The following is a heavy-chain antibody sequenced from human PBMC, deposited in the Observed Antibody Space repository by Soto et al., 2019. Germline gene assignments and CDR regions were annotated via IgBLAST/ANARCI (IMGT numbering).Heavy chain of an antibody. J-gene: IGHJ6*02. V-gene: IGHV1-69*01. CDR1: GGTFSSYA. D-gene: IGHD6-13*01. CDR3: AIGDIAAAGTDYYYYGMDV. CDR2: IIPIFGTA. Sequence: QVQLVQSGAEVKKPGSSVKVSCKASGGTFSSYAISWVRQAPGQGLEWMGGIIPIFGTANYAQKFQGRVTITADESTSTAYMELSSLRSEDTAVYYCAIGDIAAAGTDYYYYGMDVWGQGTTVTVSS.